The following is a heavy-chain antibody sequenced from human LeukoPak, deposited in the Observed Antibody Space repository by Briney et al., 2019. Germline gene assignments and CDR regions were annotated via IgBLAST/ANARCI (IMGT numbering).Heavy chain of an antibody. V-gene: IGHV3-15*01. Sequence: PGGSLRLSCAASGFSFSNGWMNWVRQAPGKGLEWVGRIKSKTDGGTTDYAAPVKGRFTISRDDSKNTLYLQMNSLKTVDTAVYYCTIGYSGYHYYYYYYMDVWGKGTTVTISS. CDR2: IKSKTDGGTT. J-gene: IGHJ6*03. CDR1: GFSFSNGW. CDR3: TIGYSGYHYYYYYYMDV. D-gene: IGHD5-12*01.